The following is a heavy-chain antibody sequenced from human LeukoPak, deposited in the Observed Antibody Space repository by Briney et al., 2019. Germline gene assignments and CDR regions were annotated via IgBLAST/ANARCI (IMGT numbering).Heavy chain of an antibody. Sequence: ASVKVSYKASGYTFTSYAMHWVRQAPGQRLEWMGWINAGNGNTKYSQKFQGRVTITRDTSASTAYMELSSLRSEDTAVYYRARSRQWPRTDFDYWGQGTLVTVSS. CDR3: ARSRQWPRTDFDY. D-gene: IGHD6-19*01. J-gene: IGHJ4*02. V-gene: IGHV1-3*01. CDR1: GYTFTSYA. CDR2: INAGNGNT.